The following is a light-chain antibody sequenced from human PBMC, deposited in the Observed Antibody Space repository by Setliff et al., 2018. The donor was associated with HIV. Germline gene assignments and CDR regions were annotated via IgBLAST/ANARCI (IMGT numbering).Light chain of an antibody. J-gene: IGLJ1*01. CDR2: EVT. V-gene: IGLV2-14*01. CDR3: SSYTNSNSYV. Sequence: QSVLTQPASVSGSPGQSITMSCTGTSSDVGGYNYVSWYQHHPGKAPKLMIYEVTNRPSGVSSRFSGSKSGNTASLTISGLQAEDEADYYCSSYTNSNSYVFGTGTKVTVL. CDR1: SSDVGGYNY.